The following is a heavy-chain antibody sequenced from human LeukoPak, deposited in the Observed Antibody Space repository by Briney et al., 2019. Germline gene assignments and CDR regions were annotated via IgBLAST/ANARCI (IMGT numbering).Heavy chain of an antibody. D-gene: IGHD3-22*01. CDR1: GFTFSSYE. V-gene: IGHV3-48*03. Sequence: GGSLRLSXAASGFTFSSYEMNWVSQAPGKGLEWVSYISSSGSTIYYADSVKGRFTISRDNAKNSLYLQMNSLRAEDTAVYYCARADDGSGYYHGKCDYWGQGTLVTVS. J-gene: IGHJ4*02. CDR3: ARADDGSGYYHGKCDY. CDR2: ISSSGSTI.